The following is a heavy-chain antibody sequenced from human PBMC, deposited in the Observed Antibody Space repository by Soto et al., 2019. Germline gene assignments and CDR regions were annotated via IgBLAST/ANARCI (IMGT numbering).Heavy chain of an antibody. CDR3: VREGGDNWFDP. CDR1: GVSMSNYY. V-gene: IGHV4-59*12. D-gene: IGHD3-16*01. J-gene: IGHJ5*02. CDR2: MHFSGGA. Sequence: TSETLSLTCTVSGVSMSNYYGSWIRQSPGKGLEHIGYMHFSGGANYSPSLRSRVTISVDTSNNQFSLKLSSVTAADTAVYYCVREGGDNWFDPWGQGTLVTRLL.